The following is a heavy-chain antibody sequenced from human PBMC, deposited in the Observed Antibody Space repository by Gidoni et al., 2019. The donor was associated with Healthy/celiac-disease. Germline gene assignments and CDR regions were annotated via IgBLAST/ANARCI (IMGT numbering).Heavy chain of an antibody. J-gene: IGHJ1*01. CDR1: GFTFSSYA. Sequence: QVQLVESGGGVVQPGRSLRLSCAASGFTFSSYAMHWVRQAPGKGLEWVAVISYDGSNKYYADSVKGRFTISRDNSKNTLYLQMNSLRAEDTAVYYCARELGIAAAGTLGQYFQHWGQGTLVTVSS. D-gene: IGHD6-13*01. CDR2: ISYDGSNK. V-gene: IGHV3-30-3*01. CDR3: ARELGIAAAGTLGQYFQH.